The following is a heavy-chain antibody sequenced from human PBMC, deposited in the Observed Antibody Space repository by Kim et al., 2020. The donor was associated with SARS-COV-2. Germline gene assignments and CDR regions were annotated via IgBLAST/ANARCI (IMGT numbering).Heavy chain of an antibody. D-gene: IGHD3-16*01. CDR2: IYSGGSST. J-gene: IGHJ4*02. CDR1: GFTFSSYA. Sequence: GGSLRLSCAASGFTFSSYAMSWVRQAPGKGLEWVSVIYSGGSSTYYADSVKSRFTISRDNSKNTLYLQMNSLRAEDTAVYYCAKFRSDTWGLDYFDYWGQGTLVAVSS. CDR3: AKFRSDTWGLDYFDY. V-gene: IGHV3-23*03.